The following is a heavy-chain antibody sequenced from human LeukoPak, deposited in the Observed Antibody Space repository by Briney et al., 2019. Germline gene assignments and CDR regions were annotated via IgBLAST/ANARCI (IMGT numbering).Heavy chain of an antibody. D-gene: IGHD3-22*01. CDR1: GFSFRTYA. J-gene: IGHJ4*02. CDR3: AKEGRPNSGGGYYDY. V-gene: IGHV3-23*01. CDR2: VSEGGVLT. Sequence: GRSLRLSCAASGFSFRTYAMGWVRQAPGKGLEWVSTVSEGGVLTYYAASVKGRFTVSRDNSKNTLYLQMNSLRAEDTAVYYCAKEGRPNSGGGYYDYWGQGTRVTVSS.